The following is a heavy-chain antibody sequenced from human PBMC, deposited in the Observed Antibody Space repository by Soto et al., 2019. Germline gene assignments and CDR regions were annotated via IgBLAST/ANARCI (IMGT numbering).Heavy chain of an antibody. CDR2: IYWDDDK. Sequence: QITLKESXPTLVKPTQTLTLTCTFSGFSLSSTRMAVGWIRQPPGKALEWLALIYWDDDKRYSPFLKSRLTITNDTTKNQVVLTMSNMDPVDTARYYCAHIVVAGLGYYFDYWGQGTLVTVSS. V-gene: IGHV2-5*02. J-gene: IGHJ4*02. CDR1: GFSLSSTRMA. D-gene: IGHD6-19*01. CDR3: AHIVVAGLGYYFDY.